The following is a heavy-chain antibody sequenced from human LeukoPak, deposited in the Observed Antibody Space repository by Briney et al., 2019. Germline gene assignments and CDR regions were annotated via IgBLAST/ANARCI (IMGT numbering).Heavy chain of an antibody. CDR2: ISGSGDDT. CDR3: AKDLLLNCRGDCYIFGT. J-gene: IGHJ5*01. Sequence: GGSLRLSCVASGFTFSSYVMNWVRQTPGKGLEWVSSISGSGDDTFYADSVEGRFTISRDNSQNTLYLQLNGLRTEDTALYYCAKDLLLNCRGDCYIFGTWGHGTLVTVSS. V-gene: IGHV3-23*01. CDR1: GFTFSSYV. D-gene: IGHD2-21*02.